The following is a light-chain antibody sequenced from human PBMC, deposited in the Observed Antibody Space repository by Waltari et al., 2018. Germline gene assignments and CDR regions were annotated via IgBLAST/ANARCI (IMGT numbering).Light chain of an antibody. CDR2: SAS. CDR3: QQYDNRPPYT. Sequence: EIVMTQSPAPLSVSPGDRATLPCRASQSVSSNLAWDQQKLGQAPRLLIYSASTRAAGVPDRFSGSGSGTQFTLTINSLQSEDFAVYYCQQYDNRPPYTVGQGTKLEMK. V-gene: IGKV3-15*01. J-gene: IGKJ2*01. CDR1: QSVSSN.